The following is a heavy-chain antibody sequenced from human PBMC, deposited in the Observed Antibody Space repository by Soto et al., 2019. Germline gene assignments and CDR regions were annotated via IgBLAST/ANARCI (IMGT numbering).Heavy chain of an antibody. V-gene: IGHV1-3*01. J-gene: IGHJ4*02. CDR2: INAGNGNT. Sequence: ASVKVSCKASGYTFTSYAMHWVRQAPGQRLEWMGWINAGNGNTKYSQKFQGRVTITRDTSASTAYMELSSLRSEDTAVYYCARSLLTGDRWYFDYWGQGTLVTVSS. CDR3: ARSLLTGDRWYFDY. D-gene: IGHD7-27*01. CDR1: GYTFTSYA.